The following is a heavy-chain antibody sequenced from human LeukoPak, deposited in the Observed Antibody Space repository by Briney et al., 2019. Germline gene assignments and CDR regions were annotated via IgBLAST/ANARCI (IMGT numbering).Heavy chain of an antibody. V-gene: IGHV3-23*01. CDR1: GFTFSSYG. Sequence: GGSLRLSCAASGFTFSSYGMSWVRQAPGKGLEWVSAISGSGGSTYYADSVKGRFTISRDNSKNTLYLQMNSLRAEDTALYYCSNGRTSSGTLQHDYWGQGTLVTVSS. D-gene: IGHD6-19*01. CDR2: ISGSGGST. CDR3: SNGRTSSGTLQHDY. J-gene: IGHJ4*02.